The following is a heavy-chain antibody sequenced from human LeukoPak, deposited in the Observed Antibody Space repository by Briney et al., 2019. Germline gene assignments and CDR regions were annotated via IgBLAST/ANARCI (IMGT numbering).Heavy chain of an antibody. D-gene: IGHD3-10*01. V-gene: IGHV4-31*03. CDR3: ARVDGSGSYYNPRFDP. Sequence: PSETLSLTCTVSGGSISSGGYYWSSIRQHPGKGLEWIGYISYSGSTYYNPSLKSRVTISGDTSENQFSLKLSSVTAADTAVYYCARVDGSGSYYNPRFDPWGQGTLVTVSS. CDR1: GGSISSGGYY. J-gene: IGHJ5*02. CDR2: ISYSGST.